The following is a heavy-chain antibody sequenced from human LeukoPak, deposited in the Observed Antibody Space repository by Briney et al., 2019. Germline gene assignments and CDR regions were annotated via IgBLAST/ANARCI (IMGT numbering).Heavy chain of an antibody. J-gene: IGHJ5*02. CDR2: IKQDGSEK. V-gene: IGHV3-7*01. CDR1: GFTLSSYW. Sequence: GGSLRLSCAASGFTLSSYWMTWVRQAPGKGLEWVANIKQDGSEKYYVDSVKGRFTISRDNAKNSLYLQTNSLRAEDTAVYYCARIVANWFDPWGQGTLVTVSS. CDR3: ARIVANWFDP. D-gene: IGHD3-16*02.